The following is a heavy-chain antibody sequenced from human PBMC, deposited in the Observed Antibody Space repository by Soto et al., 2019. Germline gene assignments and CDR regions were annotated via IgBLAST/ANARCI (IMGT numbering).Heavy chain of an antibody. CDR1: GYTFTSYG. CDR3: ARVYFDILTGKGPIEY. J-gene: IGHJ4*02. CDR2: ISAYNGNT. V-gene: IGHV1-18*01. D-gene: IGHD3-9*01. Sequence: DSVKVSCKASGYTFTSYGISWVRQAPGQGLEWMGWISAYNGNTNYAQKLQGRVTMTTDTSTSTAYMELRSLRSDDTAVYYCARVYFDILTGKGPIEYWGQGTLVIVSS.